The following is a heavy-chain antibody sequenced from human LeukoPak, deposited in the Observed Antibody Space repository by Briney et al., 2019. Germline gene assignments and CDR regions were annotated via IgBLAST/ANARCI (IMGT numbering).Heavy chain of an antibody. CDR1: GGSISSGSYY. CDR3: VTLFI. Sequence: PSETLSPTCTVSGGSISSGSYYWGWIRQPPGKGLEWIGSIYYSGSTYYNPSLKSRVTISVDTSKNQFSLKLSSVTAADTAVYYCVTLFIWGQGTLVTVSS. V-gene: IGHV4-39*07. CDR2: IYYSGST. J-gene: IGHJ4*02.